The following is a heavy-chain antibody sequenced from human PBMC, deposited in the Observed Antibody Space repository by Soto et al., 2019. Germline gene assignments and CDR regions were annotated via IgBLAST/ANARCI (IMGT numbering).Heavy chain of an antibody. D-gene: IGHD5-12*01. V-gene: IGHV1-69*01. CDR1: GGIFSTYA. J-gene: IGHJ4*02. Sequence: QVELVQSGAEVMQPGSSVKVSCKVSGGIFSTYATSWVRQAPGQGFEWMGGVLPMFAKTNYARQFQGRVTITADESTSTAYMELNSLRYEDTAVHFCASGNPYSGYDFGGGYYFDYWGQGTLVTVS. CDR3: ASGNPYSGYDFGGGYYFDY. CDR2: VLPMFAKT.